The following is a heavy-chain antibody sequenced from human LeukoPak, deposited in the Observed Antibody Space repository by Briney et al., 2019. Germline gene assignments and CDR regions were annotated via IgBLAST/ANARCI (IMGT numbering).Heavy chain of an antibody. D-gene: IGHD5-18*01. CDR2: ISYDGSNK. J-gene: IGHJ4*02. CDR3: ARDAGRGVRGRLPVDY. V-gene: IGHV3-30*03. CDR1: GFIFSSYG. Sequence: PGGSLRLSCAASGFIFSSYGIYWVRQAPGKRLEWVAVISYDGSNKYSADSVKGRFTISRDDSKSTVYLHMSSLRPDDTALYYCARDAGRGVRGRLPVDYWGQGTLVTVSS.